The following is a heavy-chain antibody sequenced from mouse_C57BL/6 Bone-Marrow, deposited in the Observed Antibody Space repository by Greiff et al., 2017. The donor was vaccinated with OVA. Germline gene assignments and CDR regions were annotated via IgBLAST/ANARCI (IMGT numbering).Heavy chain of an antibody. CDR1: GYTFTDYY. V-gene: IGHV1-76*01. CDR2: IYPGSGNT. CDR3: AREVWLLRYFDV. D-gene: IGHD2-10*02. J-gene: IGHJ1*03. Sequence: QVQLQQSGAELVRPGASVKLSCKASGYTFTDYYINWVKQRPGQGLEWIARIYPGSGNTYYNEKFKGKATLTAEKSSSTAYMQLSSLTSEDSAVYCCAREVWLLRYFDVWGTGTTVTVSS.